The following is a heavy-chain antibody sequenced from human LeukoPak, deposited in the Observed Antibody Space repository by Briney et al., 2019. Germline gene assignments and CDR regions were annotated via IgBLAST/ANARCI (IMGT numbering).Heavy chain of an antibody. V-gene: IGHV1-46*01. CDR2: INPSGGST. CDR1: GYTFTSYY. J-gene: IGHJ5*02. CDR3: ARGFPFCSGGSCYRSWFDP. D-gene: IGHD2-15*01. Sequence: ASVEVSCKASGYTFTSYYMHWVRQAPGQGLEWMGIINPSGGSTSYAQKFQGRVTMTRDTSISTAYMELSRLRSDDTAVYYCARGFPFCSGGSCYRSWFDPWGQGTLVTVSS.